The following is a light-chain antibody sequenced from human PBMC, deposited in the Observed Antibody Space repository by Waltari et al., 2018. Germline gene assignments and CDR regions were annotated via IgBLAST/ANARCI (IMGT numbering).Light chain of an antibody. CDR3: ATWDDSLSGRV. CDR1: TSNIGTNT. J-gene: IGLJ3*02. CDR2: VNY. Sequence: QSVLTQPPSTSGTPGQTVTISCSGSTSNIGTNTVTWYQLHPGTAPKTVIFVNYHRPSGVPDRFSASKSGTSASLVISGLQSEDEADYFCATWDDSLSGRVFGGGTKVTVL. V-gene: IGLV1-44*01.